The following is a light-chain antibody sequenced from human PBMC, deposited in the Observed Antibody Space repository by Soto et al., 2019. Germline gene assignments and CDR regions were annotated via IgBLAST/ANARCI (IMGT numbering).Light chain of an antibody. CDR3: QQYNNRPPLT. V-gene: IGKV3-15*01. CDR2: DAS. CDR1: QTVRNN. J-gene: IGKJ4*01. Sequence: EFVLTQSPGTLSLSPGERATVSCRASQTVRNNYLAWYQQKPGQAPRLLIYDASTRATAIPARFSGSGSGTEFTLTISSLQSEDFAVYYCQQYNNRPPLTFGGGTKVDIK.